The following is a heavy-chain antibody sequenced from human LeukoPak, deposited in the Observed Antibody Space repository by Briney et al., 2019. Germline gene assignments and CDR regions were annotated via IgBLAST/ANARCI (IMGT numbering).Heavy chain of an antibody. CDR1: GFTFSSYG. J-gene: IGHJ6*03. D-gene: IGHD4-17*01. CDR3: ARDATTELGTVYMDV. V-gene: IGHV3-30*03. CDR2: ISCDGSNK. Sequence: GGSLRLSCAASGFTFSSYGMHWVRQAPGKGLEWVAVISCDGSNKYYADSVKGRFTISRDNAKNSLYLQMNSLRVEDTAVYYCARDATTELGTVYMDVWGKGTTVTISS.